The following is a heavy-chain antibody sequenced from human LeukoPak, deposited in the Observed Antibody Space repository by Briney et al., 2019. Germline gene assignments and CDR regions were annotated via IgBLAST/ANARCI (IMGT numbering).Heavy chain of an antibody. CDR3: ARDPSVVVVAAGIDY. V-gene: IGHV3-30*04. CDR2: ISYDGSNK. J-gene: IGHJ4*02. CDR1: GFTFSSYA. D-gene: IGHD2-15*01. Sequence: GGSLRLSCAASGFTFSSYAMHWVRQAPGKGLEWVAVISYDGSNKYYADSVKGRFTISRDNSKNTLYLQMNSLRAEDTAVYYCARDPSVVVVAAGIDYWGQGTLVTVSS.